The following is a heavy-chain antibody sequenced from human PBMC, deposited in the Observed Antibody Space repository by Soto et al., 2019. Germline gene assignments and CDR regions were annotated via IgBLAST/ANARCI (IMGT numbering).Heavy chain of an antibody. CDR2: IYSGGYT. CDR3: APHPGGGGY. V-gene: IGHV3-53*01. Sequence: EVQLVESGGGLIQPGGSLRLSCAVSGFTVSNNYMSWVRQAPGKGLEGVSVIYSGGYTAYGDSVKGRFTISRDNSKNTLILKINGLGAADRAGYSGAPHPGGGGYWGQGTLVTVSS. J-gene: IGHJ4*02. D-gene: IGHD3-10*01. CDR1: GFTVSNNY.